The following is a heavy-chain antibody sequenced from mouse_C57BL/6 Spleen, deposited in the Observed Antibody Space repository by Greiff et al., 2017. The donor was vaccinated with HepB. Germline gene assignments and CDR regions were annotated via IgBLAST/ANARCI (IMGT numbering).Heavy chain of an antibody. CDR1: GYTFTSYW. Sequence: VQLQQSGAELVKAGASVKMSCKASGYTFTSYWMHWVKQRLGQGLEWFAETNPTNGRTYYNEKFKSKATLTVDKSSSTAYMLLSGPTFEDSAVYYCARITKIVATYLDYWGQGTTLTVSS. V-gene: IGHV1S81*02. CDR2: TNPTNGRT. CDR3: ARITKIVATYLDY. D-gene: IGHD1-1*01. J-gene: IGHJ2*01.